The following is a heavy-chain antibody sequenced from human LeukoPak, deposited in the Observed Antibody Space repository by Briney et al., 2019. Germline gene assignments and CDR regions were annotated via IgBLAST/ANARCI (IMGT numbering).Heavy chain of an antibody. CDR2: ISSDSSRM. J-gene: IGHJ5*02. D-gene: IGHD4-17*01. CDR3: GRGYGDRPPPNH. V-gene: IGHV3-21*01. Sequence: GWSLRLSCAASVFIHRVNSMSWLRQAGGRGLEGVSTISSDSSRMSYSDSVKGRFTISRDDATASVYLQVNSLSAEDTAVYYCGRGYGDRPPPNHWGQGTLVSVSS. CDR1: VFIHRVNS.